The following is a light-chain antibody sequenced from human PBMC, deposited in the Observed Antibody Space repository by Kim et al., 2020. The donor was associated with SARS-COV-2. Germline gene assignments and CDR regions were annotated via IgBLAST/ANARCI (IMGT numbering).Light chain of an antibody. CDR3: QQFGSSPLYS. CDR2: DAS. CDR1: QSVISNK. Sequence: SPGERATHSCRASQSVISNKLAWYQQKPGQAPRLLIYDASSRATGIPDRFSGSGSGTDFTLTIIRLEPEDFAVYYCQQFGSSPLYSFGQGTKLEI. J-gene: IGKJ2*03. V-gene: IGKV3-20*01.